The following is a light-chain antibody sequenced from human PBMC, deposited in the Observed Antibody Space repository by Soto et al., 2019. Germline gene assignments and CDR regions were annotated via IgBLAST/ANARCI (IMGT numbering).Light chain of an antibody. CDR2: SNN. CDR1: SYSVGSNA. J-gene: IGLJ1*01. V-gene: IGLV1-44*01. CDR3: ATWDDSLNSYV. Sequence: QSVLTQTPSASGTPGQRVTISCSGSSYSVGSNAVNWYRQLPGTAPKVLIYSNNQRPAGVPDRFSGSKSGTSASLAISGLQSEDEADYYCATWDDSLNSYVFGTGTKLTVL.